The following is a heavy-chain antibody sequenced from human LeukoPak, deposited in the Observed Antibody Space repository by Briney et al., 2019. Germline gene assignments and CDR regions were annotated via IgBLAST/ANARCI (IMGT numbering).Heavy chain of an antibody. CDR3: ARAAYCGGDWCRENWFDP. CDR2: ISSSSSYI. Sequence: KSGGSLRLSCAASGFTFSNYGMHWVRQAPGKGLEWVSSISSSSSYIYYADSVKGRFTISRDNAKNSLYLQMNSLRAEDTAVYYCARAAYCGGDWCRENWFDPWGQGTLVTVSS. D-gene: IGHD2-21*02. V-gene: IGHV3-21*01. J-gene: IGHJ5*02. CDR1: GFTFSNYG.